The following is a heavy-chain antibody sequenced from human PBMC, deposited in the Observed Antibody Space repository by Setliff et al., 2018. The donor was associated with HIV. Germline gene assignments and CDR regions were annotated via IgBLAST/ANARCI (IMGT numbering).Heavy chain of an antibody. CDR2: ISAYDGNT. Sequence: ASVKVSCKASGYTFASYGITWVRQAPGQGLEWMGWISAYDGNTNYAQKVRERVTLTTDTATNTAFMELRSLTSDDTAVYYCARVADRNYDFWSAYEFWGKGTLVAVSS. D-gene: IGHD3-3*01. V-gene: IGHV1-18*01. CDR1: GYTFASYG. J-gene: IGHJ1*01. CDR3: ARVADRNYDFWSAYEF.